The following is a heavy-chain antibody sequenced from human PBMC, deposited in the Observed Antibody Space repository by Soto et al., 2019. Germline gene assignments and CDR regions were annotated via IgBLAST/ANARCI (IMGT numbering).Heavy chain of an antibody. CDR1: GYPFSSYY. J-gene: IGHJ6*02. Sequence: XAVKVSCKASGYPFSSYYMHWVRQAPGQGLEWMGIINPSGGSTSYAQKFQGRVTMTRDTSTSTVYMELSSLRSEDTAVYYCAREAVNGGYYYGMDVWGQRTTVTVPS. D-gene: IGHD4-17*01. CDR2: INPSGGST. CDR3: AREAVNGGYYYGMDV. V-gene: IGHV1-46*01.